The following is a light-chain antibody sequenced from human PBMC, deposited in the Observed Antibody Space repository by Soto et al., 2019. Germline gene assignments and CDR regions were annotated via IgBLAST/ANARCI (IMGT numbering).Light chain of an antibody. V-gene: IGLV2-14*01. J-gene: IGLJ3*02. CDR3: TSFTTISTWV. CDR2: EVT. Sequence: QSVLTQPASVSGSPGQSISISCTGTSSDIGIYDYVSWYQHHPGKAPKLMIYEVTNRPSGVSNRFSGSKSGNTASLTISELQAEDEADYYCTSFTTISTWVFGGGTKLTVL. CDR1: SSDIGIYDY.